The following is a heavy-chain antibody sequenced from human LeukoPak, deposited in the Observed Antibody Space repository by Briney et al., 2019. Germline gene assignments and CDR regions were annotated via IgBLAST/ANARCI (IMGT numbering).Heavy chain of an antibody. D-gene: IGHD4-23*01. V-gene: IGHV4-39*07. CDR1: GGSISSSSDY. Sequence: PSETLSLTCTVSGGSISSSSDYWGWIRQPPGKGLEWIGIIYYSGSSYYNASLKSRVTISVDTSKNQFSLKLSSVTAADTAVYYCARADYGGNSVFDYWGQGTLVTVSS. CDR3: ARADYGGNSVFDY. J-gene: IGHJ4*02. CDR2: IYYSGSS.